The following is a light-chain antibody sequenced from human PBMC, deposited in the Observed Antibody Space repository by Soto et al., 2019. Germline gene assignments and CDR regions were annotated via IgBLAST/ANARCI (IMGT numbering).Light chain of an antibody. V-gene: IGLV7-46*01. J-gene: IGLJ2*01. CDR3: LLSYSGASVV. CDR2: DTS. CDR1: TGAVTSGHY. Sequence: QTVVTQEPSLTVSPGGTVTLTCGSSTGAVTSGHYPYWFQQKPGQAPRTLIYDTSNKHSWTPARFSGSLLGGKAALTLSGAQPGDEAEYSCLLSYSGASVVFGGGTQLTAL.